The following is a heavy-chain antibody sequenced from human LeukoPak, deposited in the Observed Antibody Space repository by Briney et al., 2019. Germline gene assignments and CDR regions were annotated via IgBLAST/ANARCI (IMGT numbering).Heavy chain of an antibody. Sequence: GGSLRLSCAASGFTFSSYEMNWVRQAPGRGLEGVSYISSSGSTIYYADSVKGRFTISRDNAKNSLYLQMNSLRAEDTAVYYCARGEYSSSWYYFDYWGQGTLVTVSS. CDR1: GFTFSSYE. CDR2: ISSSGSTI. J-gene: IGHJ4*02. CDR3: ARGEYSSSWYYFDY. D-gene: IGHD6-13*01. V-gene: IGHV3-48*03.